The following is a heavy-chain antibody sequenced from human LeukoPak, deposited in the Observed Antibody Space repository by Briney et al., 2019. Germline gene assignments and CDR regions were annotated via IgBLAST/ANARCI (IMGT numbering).Heavy chain of an antibody. J-gene: IGHJ3*02. CDR2: FDPEDGET. D-gene: IGHD5-24*01. CDR3: ATPEMETYDAFDI. CDR1: GCTLTELS. Sequence: ASVKVSCKVSGCTLTELSMHWVRQAPGKGLEWMGGFDPEDGETIYAQKFQGRVTMTEDTSTDTAYMELSSLRSEDTAVYYCATPEMETYDAFDIWGQGTMVTVSS. V-gene: IGHV1-24*01.